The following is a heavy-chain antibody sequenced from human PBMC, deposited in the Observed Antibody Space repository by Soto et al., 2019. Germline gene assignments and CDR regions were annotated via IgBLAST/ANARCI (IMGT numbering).Heavy chain of an antibody. D-gene: IGHD3-3*01. V-gene: IGHV3-23*01. CDR1: GFSFGSYA. J-gene: IGHJ4*02. Sequence: PGGSLRLSCAASGFSFGSYALIWVRQAPGKGLEWVSTISGSDGKTFYADSVKGRFSISRDTSQNTLYLQMNSLRADDTAIYYCARWSYLDYWGQGTRVTVS. CDR2: ISGSDGKT. CDR3: ARWSYLDY.